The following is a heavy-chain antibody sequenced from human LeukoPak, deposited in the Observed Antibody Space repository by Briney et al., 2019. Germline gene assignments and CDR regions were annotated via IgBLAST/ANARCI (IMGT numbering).Heavy chain of an antibody. D-gene: IGHD2-2*01. J-gene: IGHJ5*02. V-gene: IGHV1-2*02. CDR1: GYTFTDYY. CDR2: INPNSGGT. CDR3: ARGDIVVVPTWFDP. Sequence: GASVKVSCKASGYTFTDYYIHWVRQAPGQGLEGMGWINPNSGGTNYAQKFQGRVTMTRDTSISTAYMELSRLRSDDTAVYYCARGDIVVVPTWFDPWGQGTLVTVSS.